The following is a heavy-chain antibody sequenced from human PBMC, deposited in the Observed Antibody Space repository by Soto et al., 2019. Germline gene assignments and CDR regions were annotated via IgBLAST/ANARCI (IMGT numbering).Heavy chain of an antibody. J-gene: IGHJ4*02. CDR3: ARHPGDTMIRDYFDY. D-gene: IGHD3-22*01. CDR1: GYSFTSYW. Sequence: GESLKISCKGSGYSFTSYWIGWVRQMPGKGLEWMGIIYPGDSDTRYSPSFQGQVTISADKPISTAYLQWSSLKASDTAMYYCARHPGDTMIRDYFDYWGEGTLVTVSS. CDR2: IYPGDSDT. V-gene: IGHV5-51*01.